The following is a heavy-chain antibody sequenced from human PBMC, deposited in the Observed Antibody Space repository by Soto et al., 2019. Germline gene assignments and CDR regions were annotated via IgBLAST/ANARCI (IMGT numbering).Heavy chain of an antibody. CDR2: INHSGST. Sequence: QVQLQQWGAGLLKPSETLSLTCAVYGGSFSGYDWNWIRQPPGKGLEWIGEINHSGSTNYNPSLKSRVTISVDTSKNQFSLKLSSVTAADTAVYYCAGGSWFDPWGHGTLVTVSS. CDR1: GGSFSGYD. CDR3: AGGSWFDP. V-gene: IGHV4-34*01. J-gene: IGHJ5*02.